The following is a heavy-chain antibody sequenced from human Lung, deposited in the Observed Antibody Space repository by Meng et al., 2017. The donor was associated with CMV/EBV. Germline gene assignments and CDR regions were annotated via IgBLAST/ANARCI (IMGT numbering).Heavy chain of an antibody. CDR3: ASFTRQLQVVGAIYWYADL. V-gene: IGHV3-66*02. J-gene: IGHJ2*01. Sequence: GEXXTISCAASGFSVTTNDINWVRQAPGKGLEWVSITFRAGNTYYTDSVKGRFTVSRDNSKNTLYLQMDSLRVEDTAVYYCASFTRQLQVVGAIYWYADLWXRGTLVTVSS. CDR1: GFSVTTND. D-gene: IGHD2-15*01. CDR2: TFRAGNT.